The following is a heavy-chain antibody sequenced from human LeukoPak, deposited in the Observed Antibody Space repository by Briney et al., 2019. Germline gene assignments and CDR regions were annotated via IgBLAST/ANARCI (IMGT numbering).Heavy chain of an antibody. CDR3: AKLSSSSWEHYFDY. Sequence: ETLSLTCAVYGGSFSDYYWSWVRQAPGKGLEWVSAISGSGGSTYYADSVKGRFTISRDNSKNTLYLQMNSLRAEDTAVYYCAKLSSSSWEHYFDYWGQGTLVTVSS. CDR2: ISGSGGST. J-gene: IGHJ4*02. CDR1: GGSFSDYY. D-gene: IGHD6-13*01. V-gene: IGHV3-23*01.